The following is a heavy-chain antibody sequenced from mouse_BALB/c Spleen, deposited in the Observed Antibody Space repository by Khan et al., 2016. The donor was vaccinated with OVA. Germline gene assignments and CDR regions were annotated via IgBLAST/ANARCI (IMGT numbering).Heavy chain of an antibody. CDR1: GFTFDSYY. J-gene: IGHJ3*01. Sequence: EVMLVESGGGLVKLGGSLKLSCAASGFTFDSYYMSWVRQTPEKRLELVAAIKNNGGSIYYPDTVKGRFTISRDNAKNTLYLQMSSLKSEDTALYYCTRDYGYDGEFAYWGQGTLVTVSA. CDR3: TRDYGYDGEFAY. CDR2: IKNNGGSI. D-gene: IGHD2-2*01. V-gene: IGHV5-6-2*01.